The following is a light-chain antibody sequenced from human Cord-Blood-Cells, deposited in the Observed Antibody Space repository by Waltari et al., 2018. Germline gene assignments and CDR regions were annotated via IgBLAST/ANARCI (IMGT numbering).Light chain of an antibody. V-gene: IGKV3-20*01. Sequence: EIVFTQSPGTLSLSPGERATLSGRASQSVSSSYLAWYQQKPGQAPRLLIYAASSRATGIPDRFSGSGSGTDFTLTISRLEPEDFAVYYCQQYGSSPPLTFGGGTKVEIK. CDR1: QSVSSSY. CDR2: AAS. CDR3: QQYGSSPPLT. J-gene: IGKJ4*01.